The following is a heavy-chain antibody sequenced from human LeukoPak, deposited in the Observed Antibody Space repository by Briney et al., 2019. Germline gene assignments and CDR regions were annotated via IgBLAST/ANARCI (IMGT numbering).Heavy chain of an antibody. D-gene: IGHD3-10*01. CDR1: GFTFSNYA. J-gene: IGHJ4*02. V-gene: IGHV3-21*01. CDR2: ISSSSSYI. Sequence: GGSLRLSCAASGFTFSNYAMSWVRQAPGKGLEWVSSISSSSSYIYYADSVKGRFTISRDNAKNSLYLQMNSLRAEDTAVYYCARGCPITMVRGVITQTLYYFDYWGQGTLVTVSS. CDR3: ARGCPITMVRGVITQTLYYFDY.